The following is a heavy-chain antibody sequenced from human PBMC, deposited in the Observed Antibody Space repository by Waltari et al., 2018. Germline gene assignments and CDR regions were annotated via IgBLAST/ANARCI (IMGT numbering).Heavy chain of an antibody. D-gene: IGHD2-15*01. CDR3: ARAGSAQDAFDI. V-gene: IGHV1-46*01. Sequence: VQLVQSGAELPKPGASVKVSCKASAYPFTSHYMTWVRQAPGQGLEWMGIINPSGGSTTYAQKFQGRVTMTRDTSTSTVYMELSSLRFEDTAVYYCARAGSAQDAFDIWGQGTMVTVSS. CDR1: AYPFTSHY. CDR2: INPSGGST. J-gene: IGHJ3*02.